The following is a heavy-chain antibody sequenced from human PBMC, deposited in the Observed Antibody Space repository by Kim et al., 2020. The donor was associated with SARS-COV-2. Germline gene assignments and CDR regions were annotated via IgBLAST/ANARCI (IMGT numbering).Heavy chain of an antibody. CDR2: GSGGST. CDR3: AKRLDY. J-gene: IGHJ4*02. Sequence: GSGGSTYYAASVKGRFTISRDNSKNTLYLQMNSLRAEDTAVYYCAKRLDYWGQGTLVTVSS. D-gene: IGHD5-12*01. V-gene: IGHV3-23*01.